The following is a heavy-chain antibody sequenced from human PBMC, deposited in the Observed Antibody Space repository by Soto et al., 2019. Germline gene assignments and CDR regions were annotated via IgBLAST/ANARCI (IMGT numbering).Heavy chain of an antibody. CDR3: ARDGNRERSSWYPRHPRFDY. V-gene: IGHV1-18*01. CDR2: ISAYNGNT. J-gene: IGHJ4*02. CDR1: GYTFTSYG. D-gene: IGHD6-13*01. Sequence: GASVKVSCKASGYTFTSYGISWVRQAPGQGLEWMGWISAYNGNTNYAQKLQGRVTMTTDTSTSTAYMELRSLRSDDTAVYYCARDGNRERSSWYPRHPRFDYWGQGTLVTVSS.